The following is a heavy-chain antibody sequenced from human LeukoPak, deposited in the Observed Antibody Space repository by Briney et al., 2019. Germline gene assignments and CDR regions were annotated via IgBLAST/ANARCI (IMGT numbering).Heavy chain of an antibody. CDR1: GFIFSSYS. Sequence: GGSLRLSCAASGFIFSSYSMNWVRQAPGKGLEWVSSISSSSSFIYYADSVKGRFTISRDNAKNSLFLRMNSLRAEDTAVYYCVTKVAAMVYFDYWGQGTLVTVSS. D-gene: IGHD5-18*01. J-gene: IGHJ4*02. CDR2: ISSSSSFI. V-gene: IGHV3-21*01. CDR3: VTKVAAMVYFDY.